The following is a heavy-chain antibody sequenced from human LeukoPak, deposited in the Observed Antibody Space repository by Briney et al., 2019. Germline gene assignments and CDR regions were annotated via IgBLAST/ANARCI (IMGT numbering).Heavy chain of an antibody. J-gene: IGHJ4*02. D-gene: IGHD6-13*01. Sequence: ASVKVSCTSSGYTFTVYYMHWVRQAPGQGLGWMGWINPNSGGTNYAQKFQGRVTMTRDTSISTAYMELSRLRSDDTAVYYCAIVAAAGYYFDYWGQGTLVTVSS. CDR2: INPNSGGT. CDR1: GYTFTVYY. V-gene: IGHV1-2*02. CDR3: AIVAAAGYYFDY.